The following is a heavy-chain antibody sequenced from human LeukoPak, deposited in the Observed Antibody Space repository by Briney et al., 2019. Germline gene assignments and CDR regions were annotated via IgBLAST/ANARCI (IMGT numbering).Heavy chain of an antibody. CDR3: ARDRWPVTRIHYYYTMDV. CDR1: GGTFSNYA. Sequence: ASVKVSCKASGGTFSNYAISWVRQAPGQGLEWMGGIIPIFGTANYAQKFQGRVTITADKSTSTAYMELSSLRSEDTAVYYCARDRWPVTRIHYYYTMDVWGKGTTVTVSS. D-gene: IGHD4-17*01. V-gene: IGHV1-69*06. CDR2: IIPIFGTA. J-gene: IGHJ6*03.